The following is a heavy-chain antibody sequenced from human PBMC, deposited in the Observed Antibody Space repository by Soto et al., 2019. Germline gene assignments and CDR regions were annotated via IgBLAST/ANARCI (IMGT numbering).Heavy chain of an antibody. D-gene: IGHD6-13*01. CDR1: GGTFSSYA. CDR2: IIPILGTA. CDR3: ASEAAADDGIWFDP. J-gene: IGHJ5*02. Sequence: GASVKVSCKASGGTFSSYAISWVRQAPGQGLEWMGGIIPILGTANYAQKFQGRVTITADESTSTAYMELSSLRSEDTAVYYCASEAAADDGIWFDPWGQGTLVTVAS. V-gene: IGHV1-69*13.